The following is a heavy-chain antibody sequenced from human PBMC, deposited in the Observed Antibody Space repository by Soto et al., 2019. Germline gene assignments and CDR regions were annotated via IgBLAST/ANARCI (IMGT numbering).Heavy chain of an antibody. D-gene: IGHD6-6*01. Sequence: PSETLSLTCTVSGGSISSYYWSWIRQPPGKGLEWIGYIYYSGSTNYNPSLKSRVTISVDTSKNQFSLKLSSVTAADTAVYYCARVYSSSPTYFDYWGQGTLVTVSS. CDR1: GGSISSYY. V-gene: IGHV4-59*01. CDR3: ARVYSSSPTYFDY. J-gene: IGHJ4*02. CDR2: IYYSGST.